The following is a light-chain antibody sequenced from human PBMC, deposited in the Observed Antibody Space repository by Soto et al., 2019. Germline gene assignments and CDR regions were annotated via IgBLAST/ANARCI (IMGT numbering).Light chain of an antibody. V-gene: IGKV1-5*01. J-gene: IGKJ1*01. CDR2: DAS. CDR3: QQYTTDTRT. CDR1: QSISNW. Sequence: DIQMTQSPSTLSASVGDRVTITCRASQSISNWLAWYQQKTGKAPKLLIYDASSLESGVPSRFGGXXSGTECTLTISSLQPDDVATYYCQQYTTDTRTFRQGSKVDI.